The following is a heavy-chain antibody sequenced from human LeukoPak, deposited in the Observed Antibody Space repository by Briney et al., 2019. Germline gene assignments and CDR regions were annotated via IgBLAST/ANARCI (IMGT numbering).Heavy chain of an antibody. CDR3: ARVSVGAPAFDY. Sequence: PGGSLRLSCSASGFSCSSYWMSWVRQASGKGLEWVAHINEDGSEKYYVDSVKGRFFISRDNAAKSLSLQMNRLRDADTAVYYCARVSVGAPAFDYWGQGNLVTVSS. CDR2: INEDGSEK. CDR1: GFSCSSYW. D-gene: IGHD1-26*01. V-gene: IGHV3-7*01. J-gene: IGHJ4*02.